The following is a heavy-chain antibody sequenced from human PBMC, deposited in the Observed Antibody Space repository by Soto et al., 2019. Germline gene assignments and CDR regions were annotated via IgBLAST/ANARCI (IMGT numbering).Heavy chain of an antibody. Sequence: QMPLVQSGPEVKKPGTSVKVSCQASGFTFTSSAVQWVRQARGQRLEWIGWIVVGSGNTNYAQKFQERVTINRDMSTTTAYLELSSLTSEDTSVYYCAAEHSTHPSYYYYGMDVWGQGTTVTVSS. CDR2: IVVGSGNT. V-gene: IGHV1-58*01. CDR3: AAEHSTHPSYYYYGMDV. CDR1: GFTFTSSA. J-gene: IGHJ6*02.